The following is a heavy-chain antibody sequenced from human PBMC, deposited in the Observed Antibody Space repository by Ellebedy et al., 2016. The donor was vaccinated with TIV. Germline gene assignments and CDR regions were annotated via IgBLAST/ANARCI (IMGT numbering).Heavy chain of an antibody. J-gene: IGHJ4*02. CDR2: INHDGCST. Sequence: GESLKISCGGSGFMFSDYWMLWVRQTPGKGLVCVSRINHDGCSTIYADSVKGRFTISRDNAKNSLYLEMNSLRAEDTAVYYCARSFYENIVAFVPDYWGQGSLVTVSS. CDR1: GFMFSDYW. CDR3: ARSFYENIVAFVPDY. V-gene: IGHV3-74*01. D-gene: IGHD5-12*01.